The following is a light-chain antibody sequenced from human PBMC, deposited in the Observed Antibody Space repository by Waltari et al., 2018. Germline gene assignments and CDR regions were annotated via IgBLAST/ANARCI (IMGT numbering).Light chain of an antibody. V-gene: IGLV1-47*01. CDR3: AAWDDSLSGPV. CDR1: SSDIGSTY. CDR2: RSN. Sequence: QSVLTQPPSASGTPGQRVTISCSGSSSDIGSTYVYWYQQLPGTAPKLLIYRSNQRPSGVPDRFSGSRSGTSASLAISALRSEDEADYHCAAWDDSLSGPVFGGGTKLTVL. J-gene: IGLJ3*02.